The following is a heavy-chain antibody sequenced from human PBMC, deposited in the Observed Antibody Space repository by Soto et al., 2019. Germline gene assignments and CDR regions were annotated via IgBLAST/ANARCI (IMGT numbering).Heavy chain of an antibody. CDR2: IWYDGSNK. CDR1: GGTSVGFG. Sequence: LRVRRGAAGGTSVGFGRRRVNQASGKGLEWVAVIWYDGSNKYYADSVKGRFTISRDNSKNTLYLQMNSLRAEDTAVYYCARDVDTAMVDYWGQGTLVTVSS. CDR3: ARDVDTAMVDY. J-gene: IGHJ4*02. D-gene: IGHD5-18*01. V-gene: IGHV3-33*01.